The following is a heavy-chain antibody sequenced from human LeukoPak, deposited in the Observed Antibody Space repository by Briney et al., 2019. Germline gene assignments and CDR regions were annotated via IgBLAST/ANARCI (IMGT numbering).Heavy chain of an antibody. J-gene: IGHJ5*02. CDR1: GGSFSGYY. V-gene: IGHV4-34*01. CDR2: INHSGST. CDR3: ARGRRIAVAGTGDWFDP. Sequence: SETLSLTCAVYGGSFSGYYWSWIRQSPGKGLEWIGEINHSGSTNYNPSLKSRVTISLDTSKSQFSLKLSSVTAADTAVYYCARGRRIAVAGTGDWFDPWGQGTLVTVSS. D-gene: IGHD6-19*01.